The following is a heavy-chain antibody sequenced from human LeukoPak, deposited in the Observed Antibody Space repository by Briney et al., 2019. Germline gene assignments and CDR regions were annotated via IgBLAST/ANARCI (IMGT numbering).Heavy chain of an antibody. Sequence: GGSLRLSCAASGFTFSSYAMSWVRQAPGKGLEWVSSNGGSGRRTDYADSVKGRFTISRDNSKNTLYLQMNSLRAEDTAVYYCARSLYLGSSTYYLSPLDYWGQGTLVTVSS. D-gene: IGHD2-2*01. CDR3: ARSLYLGSSTYYLSPLDY. J-gene: IGHJ4*02. V-gene: IGHV3-23*01. CDR1: GFTFSSYA. CDR2: NGGSGRRT.